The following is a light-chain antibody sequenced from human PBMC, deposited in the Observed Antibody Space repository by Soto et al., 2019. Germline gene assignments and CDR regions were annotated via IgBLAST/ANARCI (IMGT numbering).Light chain of an antibody. CDR3: KQYNKWPKM. CDR1: QSVSDN. J-gene: IGKJ1*01. CDR2: SAY. V-gene: IGKV3-15*01. Sequence: VLTQSPATPSLSPGERATLSCRASQSVSDNLAWYQQKPGQAPRLLIYSAYTRATGIQARFSGNGSGTEFTLTIRSLQSEDFAVYYCKQYNKWPKMFGQGTKVDIK.